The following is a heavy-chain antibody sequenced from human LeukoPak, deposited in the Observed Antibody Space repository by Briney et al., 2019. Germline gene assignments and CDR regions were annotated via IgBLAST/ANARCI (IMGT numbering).Heavy chain of an antibody. CDR3: ARRYHRITIFGVVISHAFDI. Sequence: SETLSLTCTVSGVSISSSSYYWGWIRQPPGKGLEWIGSIYYSGSTYYNPSLKSRFTISVDTSKNQFSLKLSSATAADTAVYYCARRYHRITIFGVVISHAFDIWGQGTMVTVSS. CDR2: IYYSGST. D-gene: IGHD3-3*01. V-gene: IGHV4-39*01. J-gene: IGHJ3*02. CDR1: GVSISSSSYY.